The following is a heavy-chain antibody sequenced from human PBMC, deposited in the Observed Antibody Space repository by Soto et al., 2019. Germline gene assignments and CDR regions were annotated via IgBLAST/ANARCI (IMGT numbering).Heavy chain of an antibody. CDR1: GGSISSYY. CDR3: ARDRGGTMVRGVIKVYYYGMGV. CDR2: IYTSGST. V-gene: IGHV4-4*07. Sequence: SETLSLTCTVSGGSISSYYWSWIRQPAGKGLEWIGRIYTSGSTNYNPSLKSRVTMSVDTSKNQFSLKLSSVTAADTAVYYCARDRGGTMVRGVIKVYYYGMGVWGQGTTVTVSS. J-gene: IGHJ6*02. D-gene: IGHD3-10*01.